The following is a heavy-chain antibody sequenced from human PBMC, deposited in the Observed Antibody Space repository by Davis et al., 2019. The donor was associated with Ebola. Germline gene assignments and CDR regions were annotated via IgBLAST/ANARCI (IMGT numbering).Heavy chain of an antibody. CDR3: ARVGAATGGELDY. V-gene: IGHV4-59*01. J-gene: IGHJ4*02. D-gene: IGHD3-16*01. CDR1: GASISDYY. Sequence: SETLSLTCTVSGASISDYYWSWIRQTPGKGLEWIGYIYHSGIIKYNPSLQRRVTISLDTSTNQFFLKLNYMTVADTAVYYCARVGAATGGELDYWGQGSLVTVSS. CDR2: IYHSGII.